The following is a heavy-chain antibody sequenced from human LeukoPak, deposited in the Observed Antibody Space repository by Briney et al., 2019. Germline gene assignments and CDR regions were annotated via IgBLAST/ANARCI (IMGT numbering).Heavy chain of an antibody. D-gene: IGHD3-3*01. CDR3: ARRITIFGVAAGGPFDP. Sequence: SVKVSCKASGGTFSSYAISWVRQAPGQGLEWMGGIIPIFGTANYAQKFQGRVTITADESTSTAYMELSSLRSEDTAVYYCARRITIFGVAAGGPFDPWGQGTLVTVSS. CDR2: IIPIFGTA. J-gene: IGHJ5*02. V-gene: IGHV1-69*13. CDR1: GGTFSSYA.